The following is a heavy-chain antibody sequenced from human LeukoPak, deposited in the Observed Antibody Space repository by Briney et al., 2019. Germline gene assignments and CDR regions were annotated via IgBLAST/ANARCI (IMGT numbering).Heavy chain of an antibody. D-gene: IGHD6-19*01. CDR3: ARHLIAVAGTGSVFNI. V-gene: IGHV4-39*01. CDR2: IYYSGST. J-gene: IGHJ3*02. Sequence: PSETLSLTCTVSGGSISSSYYCWGWIRQPPGKGLEWIGSIYYSGSTYYNPSLRSRVTISVDTSKNQFSLKLSSVTAADTAVYYCARHLIAVAGTGSVFNIWGQGTTVTVSS. CDR1: GGSISSSYYC.